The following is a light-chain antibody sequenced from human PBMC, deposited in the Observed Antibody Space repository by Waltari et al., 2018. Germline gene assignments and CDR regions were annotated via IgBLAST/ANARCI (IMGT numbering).Light chain of an antibody. CDR2: EDS. V-gene: IGLV2-23*01. J-gene: IGLJ3*02. CDR1: TSDVGSYNR. CDR3: CSYAGGSTSWV. Sequence: QSALTQPASVSGSPGQSITISCTGTTSDVGSYNRVSSYQQYPGKAPTLMIYEDSKRPSGSSDRFSGSKSGNTASLTISGLQAEDEADYYCCSYAGGSTSWVCGGGTKLTVL.